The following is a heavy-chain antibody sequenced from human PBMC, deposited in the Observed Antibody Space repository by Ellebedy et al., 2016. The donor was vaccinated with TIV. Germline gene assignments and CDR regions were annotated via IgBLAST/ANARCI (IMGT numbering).Heavy chain of an antibody. CDR2: NSYSGDLM. CDR1: GFTFSGYY. CDR3: ARLGVIAAAGASDY. J-gene: IGHJ4*02. Sequence: PGGSLRLSCAASGFTFSGYYMSWFRQAPGKGPECVSYNSYSGDLMYYADAVKGRFTTSRDNAGNSLYLQMNSLTAEDTAVYYCARLGVIAAAGASDYWGQGTLVIVSS. D-gene: IGHD6-13*01. V-gene: IGHV3-11*01.